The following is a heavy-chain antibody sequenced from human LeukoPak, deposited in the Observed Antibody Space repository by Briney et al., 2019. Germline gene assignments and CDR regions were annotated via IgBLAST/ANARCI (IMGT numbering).Heavy chain of an antibody. J-gene: IGHJ4*02. Sequence: PGGSLRLSCAASGFTFSSYWMHWVRQAPGKGLVWVSRMNTDGSSTTYADSVKGRFTISRDNAKSTLYLQMNSLGAEDTAVYYCARGRFGDYSWGQGTLVTVSS. CDR3: ARGRFGDYS. CDR2: MNTDGSST. D-gene: IGHD4-17*01. V-gene: IGHV3-74*01. CDR1: GFTFSSYW.